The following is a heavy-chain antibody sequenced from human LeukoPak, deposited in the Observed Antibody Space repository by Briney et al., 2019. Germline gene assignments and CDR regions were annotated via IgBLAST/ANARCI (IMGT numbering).Heavy chain of an antibody. D-gene: IGHD5-24*01. CDR2: ISGSGSTI. CDR1: GFTFSDYY. Sequence: GGSLRLSCAASGFTFSDYYMSWIRQAPGKGLEGGSYISGSGSTIYYADSVKGRFTIPRDNAKNSLYLQMNSLRAEDTAVYYCARYEGMATAFDYWGQGTLVTVSS. V-gene: IGHV3-11*04. CDR3: ARYEGMATAFDY. J-gene: IGHJ4*02.